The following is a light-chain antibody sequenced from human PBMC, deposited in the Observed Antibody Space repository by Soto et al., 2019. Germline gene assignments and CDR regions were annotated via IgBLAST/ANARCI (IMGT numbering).Light chain of an antibody. Sequence: EIVMTQSPATLSVSPGERATLSCRASQNVVTNLAWYQQIPGQAPRLLICGASTRATGIPARFSGSGSGTEFTLTISSLQSEDFAVYYCQQYNNWWTFGQGTKVEI. CDR2: GAS. V-gene: IGKV3-15*01. J-gene: IGKJ1*01. CDR3: QQYNNWWT. CDR1: QNVVTN.